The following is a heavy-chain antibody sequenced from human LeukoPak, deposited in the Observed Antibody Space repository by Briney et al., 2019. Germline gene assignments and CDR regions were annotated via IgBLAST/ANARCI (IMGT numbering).Heavy chain of an antibody. V-gene: IGHV4-39*07. CDR1: GGSISSNSYS. Sequence: SETLSLTCTVSGGSISSNSYSWGWIRQPPGKGLEWIGSIYYNVSTYYNSSLKSRVTISVDTSKNQFSVNLNSVTAADAAFYYCARRRIPATITGSRLSSRFDSWGQGTLVTVSS. D-gene: IGHD5-12*01. CDR3: ARRRIPATITGSRLSSRFDS. J-gene: IGHJ1*01. CDR2: IYYNVST.